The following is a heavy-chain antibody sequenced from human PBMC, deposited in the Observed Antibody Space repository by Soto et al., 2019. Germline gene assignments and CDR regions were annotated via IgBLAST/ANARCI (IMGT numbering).Heavy chain of an antibody. CDR1: VCTFDDYA. CDR3: AKDIGCSGGSCHPDYYYYGMEV. CDR2: ISWNSGSI. Sequence: HPVGSLRLSCASSVCTFDDYAMHCVRQSPGKCLEWVSGISWNSGSIGYADSVKGRFTISRDNAKNSLYLQMNSLRAEDTALYYCAKDIGCSGGSCHPDYYYYGMEVWGQGTTVIVS. V-gene: IGHV3-9*01. J-gene: IGHJ6*01. D-gene: IGHD2-15*01.